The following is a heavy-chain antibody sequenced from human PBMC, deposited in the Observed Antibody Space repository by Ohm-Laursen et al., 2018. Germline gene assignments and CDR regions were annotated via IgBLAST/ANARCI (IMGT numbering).Heavy chain of an antibody. D-gene: IGHD4-17*01. Sequence: GSLRLSCAASGFAFSTYWMTWVRQAPGKGLEWVATIKQDGSERYYVDSVKGRFTISRDNAKNSLNLQMKSLRAEDTAVYYCARGDYYADLYFVYWGQGTLVTVSS. V-gene: IGHV3-7*01. CDR3: ARGDYYADLYFVY. CDR1: GFAFSTYW. J-gene: IGHJ4*02. CDR2: IKQDGSER.